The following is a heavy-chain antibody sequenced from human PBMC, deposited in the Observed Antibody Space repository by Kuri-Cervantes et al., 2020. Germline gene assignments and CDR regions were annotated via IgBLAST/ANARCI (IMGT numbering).Heavy chain of an antibody. CDR3: ARSFFGVADV. CDR1: GYTFTSYG. D-gene: IGHD3-10*01. J-gene: IGHJ6*02. CDR2: INPSGGSP. V-gene: IGHV1-46*01. Sequence: ASVKVSCKASGYTFTSYGISWVRQAPGQGLEWMGIINPSGGSPSYAHKFQGRVTMTRNTSISTAYMELSSLRSEDTAVYYCARSFFGVADVWGHGTTVTVSS.